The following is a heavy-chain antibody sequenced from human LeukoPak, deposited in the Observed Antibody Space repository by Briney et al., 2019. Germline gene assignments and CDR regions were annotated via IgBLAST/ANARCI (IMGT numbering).Heavy chain of an antibody. J-gene: IGHJ6*02. CDR1: GFTISDYA. CDR2: ISVSGGST. CDR3: AKLGLTGSSSGMDV. Sequence: PGGTLRLSCSASGFTISDYAMHWVRQAPRKGLEWVSSISVSGGSTTYADPVKGRFTISIDNSKNKLYLQMDSLSAEDADVYYCAKLGLTGSSSGMDVWGQGTTVTVSS. D-gene: IGHD3-9*01. V-gene: IGHV3-23*01.